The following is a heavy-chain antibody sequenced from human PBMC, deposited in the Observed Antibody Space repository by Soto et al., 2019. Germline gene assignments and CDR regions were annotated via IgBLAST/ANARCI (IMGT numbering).Heavy chain of an antibody. CDR3: AKETIQVGGPNYFDY. D-gene: IGHD1-1*01. Sequence: VQLVESGGGVVQPGRSLRLLCEASGFTFSRYGMHWVRQAPGMGLEWVAVISWDGLAQYYGDSVKGRFTISRDTSQSTLYLQMNSLRTEDTAIYYCAKETIQVGGPNYFDYWGQGVLVTVSS. V-gene: IGHV3-30*18. J-gene: IGHJ4*02. CDR2: ISWDGLAQ. CDR1: GFTFSRYG.